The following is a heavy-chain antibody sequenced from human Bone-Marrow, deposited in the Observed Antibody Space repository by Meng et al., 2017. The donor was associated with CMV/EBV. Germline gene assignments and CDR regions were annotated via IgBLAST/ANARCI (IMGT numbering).Heavy chain of an antibody. J-gene: IGHJ6*02. CDR2: IYPGDSDT. V-gene: IGHV5-51*01. Sequence: GGSLRLSCKGSGYSFTSYWIGWVRQMPGKGLEWMGIIYPGDSDTRYSPSFQGQVTISADKSISTAYLKWSSLKASDTAMYYCARSGVDTYYYYGMDVWGQGTTVTVSS. CDR3: ARSGVDTYYYYGMDV. CDR1: GYSFTSYW. D-gene: IGHD5-18*01.